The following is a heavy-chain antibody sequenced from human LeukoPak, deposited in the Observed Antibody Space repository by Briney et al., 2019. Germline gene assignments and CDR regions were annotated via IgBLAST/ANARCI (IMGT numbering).Heavy chain of an antibody. CDR2: ISWNSGSI. CDR3: AKPRTYYYDSSGYTFQH. Sequence: GRSLRLSCAASGFTFDDYAMHWVRQAPGKGLEWVSGISWNSGSIGYADSVKGRFTISRDNAKSSLYLQMNSLRAEDTALYYCAKPRTYYYDSSGYTFQHWGQGTLVTVSS. D-gene: IGHD3-22*01. CDR1: GFTFDDYA. V-gene: IGHV3-9*01. J-gene: IGHJ1*01.